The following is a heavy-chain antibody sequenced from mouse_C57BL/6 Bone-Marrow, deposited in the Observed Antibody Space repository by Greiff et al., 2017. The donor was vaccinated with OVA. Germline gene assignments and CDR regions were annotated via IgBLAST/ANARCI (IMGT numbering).Heavy chain of an antibody. CDR3: ARSSYYSNYVLFDY. V-gene: IGHV1-55*01. CDR1: GYTFTSYW. D-gene: IGHD2-5*01. Sequence: QVQLQQSGAELVKPGASVKMSCKASGYTFTSYWITWVKQRPGQGLEWIGDIYPGGGYTNYNEKFKGKATLTADKSSSTAYMQFSSLTSEDSAIYYCARSSYYSNYVLFDYWGQGTTLTVSS. CDR2: IYPGGGYT. J-gene: IGHJ2*01.